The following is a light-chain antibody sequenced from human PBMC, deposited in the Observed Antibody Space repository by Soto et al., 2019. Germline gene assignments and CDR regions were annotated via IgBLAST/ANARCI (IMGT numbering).Light chain of an antibody. J-gene: IGKJ4*01. CDR2: AAS. V-gene: IGKV1-27*01. CDR3: QKYTNVPA. Sequence: DIQMTQSPSSLSASVGDRVTITCRASQDIINYLAWYQQIPGKVPKLLISAASTLQSGVPSRFSGSGSGTDFTLTISSLQPEDVATYYCQKYTNVPAFGGGTKVEIK. CDR1: QDIINY.